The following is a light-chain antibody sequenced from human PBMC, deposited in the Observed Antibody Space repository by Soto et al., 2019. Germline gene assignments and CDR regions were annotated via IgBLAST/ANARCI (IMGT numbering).Light chain of an antibody. J-gene: IGKJ1*01. Sequence: EVVLTQSPNTLSLSPGESATLSCRASQAVSSTYLVWYQQKPGLAPRLLIYGASSRAPGISDRFSGSGSGTYYTLTISRMEPEDCAVYYCHQCGNSWWTFGEGTNVEIK. CDR2: GAS. CDR1: QAVSSTY. V-gene: IGKV3-20*01. CDR3: HQCGNSWWT.